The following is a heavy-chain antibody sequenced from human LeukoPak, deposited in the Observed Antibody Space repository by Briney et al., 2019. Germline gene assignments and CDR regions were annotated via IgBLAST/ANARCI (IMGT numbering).Heavy chain of an antibody. CDR3: ARLDTAMAHAFDI. CDR2: IYPGDSDT. J-gene: IGHJ3*02. CDR1: GYKITSHW. Sequence: GESLKISCQASGYKITSHWIAWVRQMPGKSPEWMGIIYPGDSDTRYSPSFQGQVTISADKSISTAYLQWSSLKASDTAMYYCARLDTAMAHAFDIWGQGTMVTVSS. V-gene: IGHV5-51*01. D-gene: IGHD5-18*01.